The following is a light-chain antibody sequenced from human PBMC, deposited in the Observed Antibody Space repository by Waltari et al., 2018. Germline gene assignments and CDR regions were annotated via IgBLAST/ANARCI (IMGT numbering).Light chain of an antibody. J-gene: IGKJ2*01. CDR3: QQYSNWPLYT. Sequence: EIVLTQSPDTLSVAPGEGATLSCTASQYVRRSLAWYQQRPGQAPRVLIYGATTRATGVPARFSGSGAGTEFTLTITSLQSEDVGVYYCQQYSNWPLYTFGQGTKLEI. V-gene: IGKV3-15*01. CDR1: QYVRRS. CDR2: GAT.